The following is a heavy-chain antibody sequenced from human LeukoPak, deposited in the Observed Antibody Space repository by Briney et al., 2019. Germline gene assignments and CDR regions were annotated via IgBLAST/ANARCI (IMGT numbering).Heavy chain of an antibody. CDR1: GFTFINAW. CDR2: IYSGGST. V-gene: IGHV3-66*01. J-gene: IGHJ4*02. Sequence: GGSLRLSCAASGFTFINAWMSWVRQTPGKGLEWVSLIYSGGSTYYADSVKGRFTISRDNSKNTLYLQMNSLRAEDTAVYYCRWEPKYWGQGTLVTVSS. CDR3: RWEPKY. D-gene: IGHD1-26*01.